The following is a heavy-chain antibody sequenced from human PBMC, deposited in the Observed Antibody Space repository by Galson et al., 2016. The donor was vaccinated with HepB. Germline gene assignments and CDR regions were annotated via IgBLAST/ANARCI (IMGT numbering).Heavy chain of an antibody. CDR3: ARDGLSRYGMDV. Sequence: TLSLTCSVSGGSITSSDHYWSWIRQSAAMGLEWMGRIPRSGGTNNNPSLKSRVSISVDTSTNQVSLKLMTATAADTAVYYCARDGLSRYGMDVWGKGTTVTVSS. CDR1: GGSITSSDHY. CDR2: IPRSGGT. V-gene: IGHV4-61*02. D-gene: IGHD3-22*01. J-gene: IGHJ6*04.